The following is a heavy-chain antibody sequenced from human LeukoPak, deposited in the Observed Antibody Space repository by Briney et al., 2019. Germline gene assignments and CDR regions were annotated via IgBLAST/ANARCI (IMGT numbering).Heavy chain of an antibody. CDR1: GGSISSYY. V-gene: IGHV4-59*01. D-gene: IGHD3-10*01. CDR3: AREGSGSGSYIMGNWFDP. Sequence: SETLSLTCTVSGGSISSYYWSWIRQPPAKGLERIGDIYYSGSTNYNPSLNSRRTILLDTSNNQFPLKLSSVTAADTAVYYCAREGSGSGSYIMGNWFDPWGQGTLVTVSS. CDR2: IYYSGST. J-gene: IGHJ5*02.